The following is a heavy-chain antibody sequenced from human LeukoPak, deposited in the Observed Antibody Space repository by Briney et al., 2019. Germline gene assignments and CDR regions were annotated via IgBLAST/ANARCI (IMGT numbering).Heavy chain of an antibody. CDR2: ISSSGGST. V-gene: IGHV3-23*01. Sequence: GGSLRLSCAASGFTFSSYAMSWVRQAPGKGLEWVSAISSSGGSTYYADSVKGRFTISRDNSKNTLYLQMNSLRAEDTAVYYCAKDPNIVVVPAAPKYFDYWGQGTLVTVSS. CDR1: GFTFSSYA. CDR3: AKDPNIVVVPAAPKYFDY. J-gene: IGHJ4*02. D-gene: IGHD2-2*01.